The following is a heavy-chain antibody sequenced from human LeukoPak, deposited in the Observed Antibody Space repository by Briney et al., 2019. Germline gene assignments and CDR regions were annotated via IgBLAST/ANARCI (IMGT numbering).Heavy chain of an antibody. CDR1: GFTFSTFA. D-gene: IGHD3-16*02. CDR3: ARAFSELMITFGGVIVLGDAFDI. CDR2: IFPSGGEI. Sequence: GGSLRLSCAASGFTFSTFAMIWVRQPPGKGLEWVSSIFPSGGEIHYADSVRGRFTISRDNAKNSVYLQMNSLRAEDTAVYYCARAFSELMITFGGVIVLGDAFDIWGQGTMVTVSS. J-gene: IGHJ3*02. V-gene: IGHV3-21*01.